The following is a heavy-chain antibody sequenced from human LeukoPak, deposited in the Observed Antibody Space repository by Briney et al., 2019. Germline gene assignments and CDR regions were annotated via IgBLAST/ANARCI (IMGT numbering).Heavy chain of an antibody. J-gene: IGHJ4*02. Sequence: GGSLRLSCAASGFTFDDYAMHWVRQAPGKGLEWVSGISWNSGSIGYADSVKGRFTISRDNAKNSLYLQMNSLRAEDKALYYCAKDRGAVAETGKFDYWGQGTLVTVSS. V-gene: IGHV3-9*01. CDR1: GFTFDDYA. CDR2: ISWNSGSI. D-gene: IGHD6-19*01. CDR3: AKDRGAVAETGKFDY.